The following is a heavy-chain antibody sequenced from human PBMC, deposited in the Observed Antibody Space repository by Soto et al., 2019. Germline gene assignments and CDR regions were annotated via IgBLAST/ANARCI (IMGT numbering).Heavy chain of an antibody. D-gene: IGHD2-8*01. CDR3: AKNGQPPYYYYGMDV. CDR2: VSGYNGDT. Sequence: GASVKVSCKASGYTSSRYGISWVRQAPGQGLEWMGWVSGYNGDTKYAQKVQGRVTMTIDTSTYTAYMELRSLTSDDTAKYYCAKNGQPPYYYYGMDVWVQGTTVTVSS. J-gene: IGHJ6*02. CDR1: GYTSSRYG. V-gene: IGHV1-18*01.